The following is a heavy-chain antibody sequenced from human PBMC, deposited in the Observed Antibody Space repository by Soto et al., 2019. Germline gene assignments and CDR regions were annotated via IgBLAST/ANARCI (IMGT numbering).Heavy chain of an antibody. D-gene: IGHD2-15*01. J-gene: IGHJ4*02. Sequence: GGSLRLSCAASGFTFSSYAMSWVRQAPGKGLEWVSAISGSGGSTYYADSVKGRFTISRDNSKNTLYLQMNSLRAEDTAVYYCAKGPIVVVVAATPFDYWGQGTLVTVSS. CDR2: ISGSGGST. CDR1: GFTFSSYA. CDR3: AKGPIVVVVAATPFDY. V-gene: IGHV3-23*01.